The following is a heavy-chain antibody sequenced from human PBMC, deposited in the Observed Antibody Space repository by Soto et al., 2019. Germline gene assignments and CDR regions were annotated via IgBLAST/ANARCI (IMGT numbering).Heavy chain of an antibody. V-gene: IGHV4-59*01. CDR1: GGCSSGYD. Sequence: SETLSLACTVSGGCSSGYDWSWIRQPTGKGLEWIGYIYYSGRTNYNPSLKSRVTISVDTSKNQFSLKLSSVTAADTALYYCARGPSGSGSYYAYWGQGTLVTVSS. CDR2: IYYSGRT. D-gene: IGHD3-10*01. J-gene: IGHJ4*02. CDR3: ARGPSGSGSYYAY.